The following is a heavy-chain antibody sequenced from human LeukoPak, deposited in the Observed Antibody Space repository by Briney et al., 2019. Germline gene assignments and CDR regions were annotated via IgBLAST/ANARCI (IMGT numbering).Heavy chain of an antibody. CDR3: AKDVKVREQWLVPGFDY. J-gene: IGHJ4*02. CDR1: GFTFSSYS. Sequence: PGGSLRLSCAASGFTFSSYSMNWVRQAPGKGLEWVSGISWNSGGIGYADSVKGRFTISRDNAKSSLYLQMNSLRAEDTAVYYCAKDVKVREQWLVPGFDYWGQGTLVTVSS. D-gene: IGHD6-19*01. V-gene: IGHV3-9*01. CDR2: ISWNSGGI.